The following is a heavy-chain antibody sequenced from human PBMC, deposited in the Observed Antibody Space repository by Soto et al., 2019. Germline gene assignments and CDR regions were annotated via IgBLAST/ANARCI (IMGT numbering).Heavy chain of an antibody. Sequence: WASVKVSCKASGYTFTGYYMHWVRQAPGQGLEWMGWINPNSGGTNYAQKFQGWVTMTRDTSISTAYMELSRLRSDDTAVYYCARDGNDYYYDSSGYYTLGMDVWGQGTTVTVSS. CDR2: INPNSGGT. CDR3: ARDGNDYYYDSSGYYTLGMDV. J-gene: IGHJ6*02. D-gene: IGHD3-22*01. CDR1: GYTFTGYY. V-gene: IGHV1-2*04.